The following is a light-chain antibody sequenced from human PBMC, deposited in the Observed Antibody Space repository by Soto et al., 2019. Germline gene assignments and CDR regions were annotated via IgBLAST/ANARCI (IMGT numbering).Light chain of an antibody. Sequence: DIQMTQSPSTLSASVGDRVTITCRASQRISSWLAWYQQKPGKAPKLLIYKASNLESGVPSRFSGSGSGTEFTLTISSLQPDDSATYYCQQYNNDCTFGQGTKVEIK. V-gene: IGKV1-5*03. CDR3: QQYNNDCT. J-gene: IGKJ1*01. CDR2: KAS. CDR1: QRISSW.